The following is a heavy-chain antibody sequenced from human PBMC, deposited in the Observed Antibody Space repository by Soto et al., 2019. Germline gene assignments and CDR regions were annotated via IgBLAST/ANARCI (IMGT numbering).Heavy chain of an antibody. CDR2: ISAYNGET. CDR3: ARVLGSPGMVIYHYYGLDV. CDR1: GYTFTGYY. J-gene: IGHJ6*02. Sequence: GASVKVSCKASGYTFTGYYMHWVRQAPGQGLEWMGWISAYNGETNFAQKLQGRVTMTTDTSTSTAYMELRSLRSDDTAVYYCARVLGSPGMVIYHYYGLDVWGQGTTVTVSS. V-gene: IGHV1-18*04. D-gene: IGHD5-18*01.